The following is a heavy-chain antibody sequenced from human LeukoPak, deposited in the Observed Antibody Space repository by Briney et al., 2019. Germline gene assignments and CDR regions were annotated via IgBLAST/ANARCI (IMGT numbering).Heavy chain of an antibody. V-gene: IGHV4-39*07. D-gene: IGHD6-13*01. CDR1: GGSISNSGYY. CDR3: ASSIAAAGTGWFDP. CDR2: VYYSEDT. J-gene: IGHJ5*02. Sequence: SETLSLTCTVSGGSISNSGYYWGWIRQSPGKGLEWIGSVYYSEDTSYNPSLKSRVAISIDTSKNQFSLKLDSVTAADTAVYYCASSIAAAGTGWFDPWGQGTLVTVSS.